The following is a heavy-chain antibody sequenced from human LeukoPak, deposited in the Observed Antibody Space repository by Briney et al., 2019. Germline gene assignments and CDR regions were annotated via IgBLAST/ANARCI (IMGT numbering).Heavy chain of an antibody. D-gene: IGHD2-2*01. V-gene: IGHV3-73*01. CDR2: IRSKANSYAT. CDR1: GFTFSGSA. CDR3: TSRDCSSTSCYRDPTYYYYYMDV. Sequence: GESLKLSCAASGFTFSGSAMHWVRQASGKGLGWVGRIRSKANSYATAYAASVKGRFTISRDDSKNTAYLQMNSLKTGDTAVYYCTSRDCSSTSCYRDPTYYYYYMDVWGKGTTVTVSS. J-gene: IGHJ6*03.